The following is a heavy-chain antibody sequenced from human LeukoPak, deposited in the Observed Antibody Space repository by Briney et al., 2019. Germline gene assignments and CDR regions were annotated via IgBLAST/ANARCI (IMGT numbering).Heavy chain of an antibody. D-gene: IGHD2-15*01. CDR1: GFTFNGYE. CDR3: ARAQYCNGGSCSFDS. J-gene: IGHJ4*02. CDR2: ITTSGSTT. Sequence: GGSLRLSRAASGFTFNGYEMNWVRQAPGKGLEWVSHITTSGSTTYYAESVKGRFTISRDNAKNSLYLQMNSLRAEDTAVYYCARAQYCNGGSCSFDSWGQGTLVTVSS. V-gene: IGHV3-48*03.